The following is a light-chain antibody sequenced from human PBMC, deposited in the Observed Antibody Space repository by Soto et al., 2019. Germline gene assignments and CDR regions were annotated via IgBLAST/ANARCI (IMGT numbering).Light chain of an antibody. CDR2: DVS. CDR3: CSYTTSSTLV. V-gene: IGLV2-14*03. CDR1: SSDVGAFNY. J-gene: IGLJ2*01. Sequence: QSALTQPASVSGSPGQSITISCTGTSSDVGAFNYVSWYQHHPGKAPKLMISDVSIRPSGVSNRFSGPKSGNTASLTISGLQAEDDADYYCCSYTTSSTLVFGGGTKLTVL.